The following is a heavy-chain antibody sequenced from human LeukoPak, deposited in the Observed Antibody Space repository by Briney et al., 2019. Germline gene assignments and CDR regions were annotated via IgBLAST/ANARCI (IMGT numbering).Heavy chain of an antibody. J-gene: IGHJ4*02. CDR3: ARVPTAILVLDY. CDR2: IYTSGST. CDR1: GGSISSGSYY. V-gene: IGHV4-61*02. Sequence: SETLSLTCTVSGGSISSGSYYWTWIRQPAGKGLEWIGRIYTSGSTNYNPSLKSRVAISGDTSKNQFSLKLSSVTAADTAVYYCARVPTAILVLDYWGQGTLVTVSS. D-gene: IGHD2-2*01.